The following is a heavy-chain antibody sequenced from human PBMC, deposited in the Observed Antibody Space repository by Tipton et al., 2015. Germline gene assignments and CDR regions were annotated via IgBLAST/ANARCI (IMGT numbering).Heavy chain of an antibody. CDR1: GDSVSSNSAA. CDR2: TYYRSKWYN. J-gene: IGHJ4*02. V-gene: IGHV6-1*01. D-gene: IGHD2-15*01. Sequence: GLVKPSQSLSPTCGISGDSVSSNSAAWNWFRRSPSRGLEWLGRTYYRSKWYNDYAVSVKSRITINPDTSKNQLSLQLNSVTPEDTAVYYCARHYCSGDTCYHFDYWGQGTLVTVSS. CDR3: ARHYCSGDTCYHFDY.